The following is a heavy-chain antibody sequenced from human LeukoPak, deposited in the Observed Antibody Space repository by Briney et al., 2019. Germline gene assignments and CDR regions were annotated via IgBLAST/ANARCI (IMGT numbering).Heavy chain of an antibody. CDR1: GFTFSTYD. CDR3: VRGRERVAATNNWFDP. J-gene: IGHJ5*02. D-gene: IGHD2-15*01. Sequence: GGSLRLSCAASGFTFSTYDMNWVRQAPGKGLEWVSSISTSSSYIYYADSVKGRFTISRDNARNSVYLQMDSLRAEDTAVYYCVRGRERVAATNNWFDPWGQGTLVTVSS. CDR2: ISTSSSYI. V-gene: IGHV3-21*01.